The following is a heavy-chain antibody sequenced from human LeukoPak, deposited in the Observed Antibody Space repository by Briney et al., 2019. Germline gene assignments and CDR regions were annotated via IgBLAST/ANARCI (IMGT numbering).Heavy chain of an antibody. J-gene: IGHJ4*02. CDR1: AYSFTTYG. D-gene: IGHD3-3*01. CDR3: ARALAIFGVVPSFDY. CDR2: INAGNGNT. Sequence: GASVKVSCKASAYSFTTYGIHWVRQAPGQGLEWLGWINAGNGNTKYSQKFQGRVTITRDTSASTAYMELSSLRSDDTAVYYCARALAIFGVVPSFDYWGQGTLVTVSS. V-gene: IGHV1-3*01.